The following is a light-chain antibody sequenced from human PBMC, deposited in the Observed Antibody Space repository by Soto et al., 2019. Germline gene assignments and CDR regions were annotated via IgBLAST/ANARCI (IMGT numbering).Light chain of an antibody. V-gene: IGKV1-39*01. J-gene: IGKJ4*01. CDR2: ATS. Sequence: DIQMTQSPSSLSASVGDRVTITCRASQAIHSYLNWYQQKPGKAPNLLIFATSTLQSGVPSRFSGSGSGTDFTLTISCLQSEDFATYYCQQYFTYPLTFGGGTKVDIK. CDR3: QQYFTYPLT. CDR1: QAIHSY.